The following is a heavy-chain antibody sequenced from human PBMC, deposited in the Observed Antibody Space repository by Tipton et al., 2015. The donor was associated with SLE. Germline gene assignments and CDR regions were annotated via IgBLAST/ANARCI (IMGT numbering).Heavy chain of an antibody. CDR1: GGSFSGYY. J-gene: IGHJ4*02. CDR2: INHSGST. D-gene: IGHD3-16*01. CDR3: ARQTTTRLVDY. V-gene: IGHV4-34*01. Sequence: GLVKPSETLSLTCGVYGGSFSGYYWSWIRQPPGKGLEWTGEINHSGSTNYNPSLKSRVTISVDTSKNQFSLKLSSVTAADTAVYYCARQTTTRLVDYWGQGTLVTVSS.